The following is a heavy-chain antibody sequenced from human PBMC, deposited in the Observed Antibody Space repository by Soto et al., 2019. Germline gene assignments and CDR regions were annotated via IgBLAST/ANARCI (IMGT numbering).Heavy chain of an antibody. CDR2: LYDVDGT. CDR1: GLTVSGKKY. CDR3: ASGRLQGQAYDI. D-gene: IGHD2-21*02. J-gene: IGHJ3*02. V-gene: IGHV3-53*01. Sequence: DVQLVESGGGLIQPGGSLRLSCAAFGLTVSGKKYLAWVRQAPGKGLEWISGLYDVDGTYYADSVKGRFTVSRDSSKNVVCPQLTSLKLDDTAVSFCASGRLQGQAYDIWGLGTTVTVSS.